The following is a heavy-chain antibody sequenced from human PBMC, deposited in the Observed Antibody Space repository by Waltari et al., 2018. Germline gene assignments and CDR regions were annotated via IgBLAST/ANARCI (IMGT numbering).Heavy chain of an antibody. CDR1: GFSFSHYP. Sequence: EVQLLESGGDLVQPGGSLRLSCAASGFSFSHYPMAWVRQAPGKGLEWVSTMTADGRSRNYADSVKVRFTISRDNSQNTLDLQMNTLRAEDTAVYFCAKADFGDPFWYFDLWGRGTLVTV. V-gene: IGHV3-23*01. J-gene: IGHJ2*01. CDR3: AKADFGDPFWYFDL. CDR2: MTADGRSR. D-gene: IGHD4-17*01.